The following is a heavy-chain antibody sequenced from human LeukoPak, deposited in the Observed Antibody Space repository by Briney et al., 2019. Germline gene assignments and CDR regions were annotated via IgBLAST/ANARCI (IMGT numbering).Heavy chain of an antibody. V-gene: IGHV4-39*01. CDR1: GGSISISSYY. D-gene: IGHD4-17*01. Sequence: SETLSLTCTVSGGSISISSYYWGWVRQSPGEGLEWIGSITYSGNTYYNPSLKSRVTISVDTSNNQFSLQLYTVTAADMAVYYCAVQVGIYGDYNNWFDPWGQGARVTVSS. J-gene: IGHJ5*02. CDR2: ITYSGNT. CDR3: AVQVGIYGDYNNWFDP.